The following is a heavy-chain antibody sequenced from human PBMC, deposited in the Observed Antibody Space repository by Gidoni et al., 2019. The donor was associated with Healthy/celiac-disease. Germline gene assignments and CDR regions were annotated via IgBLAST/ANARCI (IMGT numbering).Heavy chain of an antibody. CDR1: YGSISGYY. CDR3: TRGGISYNWFAP. Sequence: QVQVQESGPGLVKPSETLSLTCTVSYGSISGYYWSWIRQPPGKGLEWIGYIYYSGSTTYNPSLKSRVTISVDTSKNQFSLKLSSVTAADTAIYYCTRGGISYNWFAPWGQGTLVTVSS. V-gene: IGHV4-59*01. J-gene: IGHJ5*02. CDR2: IYYSGST. D-gene: IGHD6-13*01.